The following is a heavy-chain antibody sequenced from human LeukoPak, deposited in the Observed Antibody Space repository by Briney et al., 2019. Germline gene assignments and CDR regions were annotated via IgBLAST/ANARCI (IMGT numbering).Heavy chain of an antibody. CDR1: GYSFTSYW. Sequence: GESLKISCKGSGYSFTSYWISWVRQMPGKGLEWMGRIDPSDSYTNYSPSFQGHVTISADKSISTAYLQWSSLKASDTAMYYRARHRQDIVVVPLDYWGQGTLVAVSS. D-gene: IGHD2-15*01. CDR2: IDPSDSYT. V-gene: IGHV5-10-1*01. CDR3: ARHRQDIVVVPLDY. J-gene: IGHJ4*02.